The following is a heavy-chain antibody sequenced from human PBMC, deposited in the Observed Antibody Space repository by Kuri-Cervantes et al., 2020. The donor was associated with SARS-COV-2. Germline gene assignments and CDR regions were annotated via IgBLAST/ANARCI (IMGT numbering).Heavy chain of an antibody. CDR2: IYYSGST. Sequence: SETLSLTCTVSGGSISSSSYYWGWIRQPPGKGLEWIGSIYYSGSTYYNPSLKSRVTISVDTSKNQFSLKLSSVTAADTAVYYCARERQGLAARHNWFDPWGQGTLVTVSS. CDR1: GGSISSSSYY. CDR3: ARERQGLAARHNWFDP. J-gene: IGHJ5*02. V-gene: IGHV4-39*07. D-gene: IGHD6-6*01.